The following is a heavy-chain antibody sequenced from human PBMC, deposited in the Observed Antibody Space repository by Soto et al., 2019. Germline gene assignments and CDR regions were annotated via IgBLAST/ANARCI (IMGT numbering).Heavy chain of an antibody. V-gene: IGHV4-30-4*01. CDR3: ARGAPGYSSPRGWFDP. CDR1: GGSISSGDYY. D-gene: IGHD6-13*01. J-gene: IGHJ5*02. CDR2: IYYSGST. Sequence: SETLSLTCTVSGGSISSGDYYWSWIRQPPGKGLEWIGYIYYSGSTYYNPSLKSRVTISVDTSKNQFSLKLSSVTAADTAVYYCARGAPGYSSPRGWFDPWGQGTLVTSPQ.